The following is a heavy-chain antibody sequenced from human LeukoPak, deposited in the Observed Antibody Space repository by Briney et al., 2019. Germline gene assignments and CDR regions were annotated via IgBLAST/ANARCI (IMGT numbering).Heavy chain of an antibody. J-gene: IGHJ4*02. V-gene: IGHV3-15*01. Sequence: GGSLRLSCAASGFTFSNAWISWVRQAPGKGLEWVGRIKSKTDGRTTDYAAPVKGRFTISRDDSKNTLYPQMNSLKTEDTAVYYCTTEYSGYDLIDYWGQGTLVTVSS. CDR2: IKSKTDGRTT. CDR1: GFTFSNAW. D-gene: IGHD5-12*01. CDR3: TTEYSGYDLIDY.